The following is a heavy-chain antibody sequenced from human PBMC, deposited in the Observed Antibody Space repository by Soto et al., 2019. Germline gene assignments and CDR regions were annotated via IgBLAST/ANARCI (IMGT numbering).Heavy chain of an antibody. CDR2: IIPIFGTA. CDR1: GGTFSSYA. J-gene: IGHJ6*02. D-gene: IGHD1-7*01. CDR3: ARGSYNWNYGVYYYYGMDV. Sequence: SVKVSCKASGGTFSSYAISRVRQAPGQGLEWMGGIIPIFGTANYAQKFQGRVTITADESTSTAYMELSSLRSEDTAVYYCARGSYNWNYGVYYYYGMDVWGQGTTVTVSS. V-gene: IGHV1-69*13.